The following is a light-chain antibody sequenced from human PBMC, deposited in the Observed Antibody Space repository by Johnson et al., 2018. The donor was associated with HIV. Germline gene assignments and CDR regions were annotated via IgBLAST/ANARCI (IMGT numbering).Light chain of an antibody. CDR2: DNN. CDR3: GTWDISLIAHYV. J-gene: IGLJ1*01. CDR1: SSNIGRNY. V-gene: IGLV1-51*01. Sequence: QSVLTQPPSVSAAPGQKVTISCSGSSSNIGRNYVSWYQQLPGTAPKLLIFDNNKRPSGIPDRFSASKSGTSATLGITGLQTGDEADYYCGTWDISLIAHYVFGTGTKITVL.